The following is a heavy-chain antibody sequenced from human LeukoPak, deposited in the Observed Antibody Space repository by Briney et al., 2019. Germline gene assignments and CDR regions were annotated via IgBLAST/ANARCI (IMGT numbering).Heavy chain of an antibody. CDR1: GYTFTSYG. CDR2: ISAYNGNT. Sequence: ASVKVSCKASGYTFTSYGISWVRQAPGQGLEWMGWISAYNGNTNYAQKLQGRVTMTTDTSTSTAYMELRSLRSEDTAVYYCARDRVLLWFGEPYDAFDIWGQGTMVTVSS. CDR3: ARDRVLLWFGEPYDAFDI. D-gene: IGHD3-10*01. J-gene: IGHJ3*02. V-gene: IGHV1-18*01.